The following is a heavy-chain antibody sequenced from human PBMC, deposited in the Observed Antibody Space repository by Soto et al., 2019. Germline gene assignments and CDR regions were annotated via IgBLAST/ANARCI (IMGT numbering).Heavy chain of an antibody. CDR2: MNPNSGNT. V-gene: IGHV1-8*01. CDR1: GYTFTSYD. CDR3: ARVIDFWRPGYYYMDV. Sequence: GGSVNVSCKASGYTFTSYDINWVRKATGQGLEWMGWMNPNSGNTGYAQKFQGRVTMTRNTSISTAYMELSSLRSEDTAVYYCARVIDFWRPGYYYMDVWGKGITFSVSS. J-gene: IGHJ6*03. D-gene: IGHD3-3*01.